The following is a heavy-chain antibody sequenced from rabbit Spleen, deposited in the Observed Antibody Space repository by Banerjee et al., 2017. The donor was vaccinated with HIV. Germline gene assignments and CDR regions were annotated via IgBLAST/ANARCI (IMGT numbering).Heavy chain of an antibody. J-gene: IGHJ6*01. D-gene: IGHD1-1*01. CDR3: ARDTSSSFSSYGMDL. CDR2: IDSGGSGFT. CDR1: GVSFSGNSY. Sequence: QSLEKSGGDLVKPGASLTLTCIASGVSFSGNSYMCWVRQAPGKGLEWIACIDSGGSGFTYFASWAKGRFTISKASSTTVTLQMTSLTAADTATYFCARDTSSSFSSYGMDLWGPGTLVTVS. V-gene: IGHV1S40*01.